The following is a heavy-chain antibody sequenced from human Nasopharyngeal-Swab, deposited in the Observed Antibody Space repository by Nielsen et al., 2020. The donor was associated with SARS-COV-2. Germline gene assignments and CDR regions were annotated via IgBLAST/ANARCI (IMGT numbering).Heavy chain of an antibody. J-gene: IGHJ6*03. V-gene: IGHV3-33*01. D-gene: IGHD6-19*01. CDR3: ARGNVAAVQSLYYYYYYMDV. CDR1: GFSFNNHG. Sequence: GESLKISCAASGFSFNNHGMHWVRQAPGKGLEWVAVIWSDGKTTKYADSVKGRLTISRDKSRNTLYLQMNNLRVEDTAIYYCARGNVAAVQSLYYYYYYMDVWGKGTTVTVSS. CDR2: IWSDGKTT.